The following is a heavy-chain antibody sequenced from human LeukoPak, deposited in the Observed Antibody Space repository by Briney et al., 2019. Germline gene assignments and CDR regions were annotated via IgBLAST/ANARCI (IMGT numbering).Heavy chain of an antibody. CDR2: IRSKASGGTT. CDR3: TRDPITNLYSSGWTDPYYFDY. CDR1: GFTFGDYA. Sequence: QPGRSLRLSCTASGFTFGDYAMSWVRQAPGKGLEWVGYIRSKASGGTTEYAASVKGRFTISRDDPKSIAYLQMNSLKTEDTAVYYCTRDPITNLYSSGWTDPYYFDYWGQGTLATVSS. V-gene: IGHV3-49*04. J-gene: IGHJ4*02. D-gene: IGHD6-19*01.